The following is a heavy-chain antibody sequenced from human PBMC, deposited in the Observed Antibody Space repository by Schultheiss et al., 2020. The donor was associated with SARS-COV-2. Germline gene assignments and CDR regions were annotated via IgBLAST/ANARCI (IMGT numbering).Heavy chain of an antibody. CDR2: IWYEGINQ. V-gene: IGHV3-33*03. D-gene: IGHD6-13*01. Sequence: GGSLRLSCAASGFSVSGNAMVWVRQAPGKGLEWVAVIWYEGINQYYADSVKGRFTISRDNAKNSLYLQMSSLRDEDTAIYYCVKGAGYSSSWPTNFDFWGQGTLVTVSS. CDR3: VKGAGYSSSWPTNFDF. J-gene: IGHJ4*02. CDR1: GFSVSGNA.